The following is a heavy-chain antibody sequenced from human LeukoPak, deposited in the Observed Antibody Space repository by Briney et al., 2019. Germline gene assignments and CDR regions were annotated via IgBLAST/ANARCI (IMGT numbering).Heavy chain of an antibody. V-gene: IGHV3-48*02. CDR1: GFTFSSYN. CDR3: AGGSTKNY. J-gene: IGHJ4*02. CDR2: ISSSSTII. D-gene: IGHD5/OR15-5a*01. Sequence: PGGSLRLSCAASGFTFSSYNMNWVRQAPGKGLEWVSFISSSSTIIYYADSVKGRFTISRDNAKNSLYLRMDSLRDEDTAVYYCAGGSTKNYWGQGTLVTVSS.